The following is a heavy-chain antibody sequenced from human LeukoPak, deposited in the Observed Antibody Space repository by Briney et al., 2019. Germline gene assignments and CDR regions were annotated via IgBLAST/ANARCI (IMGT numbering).Heavy chain of an antibody. Sequence: GGSLRLSCAASGFTFSSYDMHWVRQATGKGLEWVSAIGTAGDTYYPGSVKGRFTISRENAKNSLYLQMNSLRAGDTAVYYCASVGYCSSTSCPYGMDVWGQGTTVTVSS. J-gene: IGHJ6*02. CDR2: IGTAGDT. V-gene: IGHV3-13*01. CDR3: ASVGYCSSTSCPYGMDV. D-gene: IGHD2-2*03. CDR1: GFTFSSYD.